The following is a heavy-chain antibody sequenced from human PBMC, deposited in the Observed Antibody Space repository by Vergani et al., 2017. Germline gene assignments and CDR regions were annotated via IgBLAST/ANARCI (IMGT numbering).Heavy chain of an antibody. CDR3: ARGPAQWLRPHYFDY. Sequence: QVQLVESGGGLVKPGGSLRLSCAASGFTFSDYYMSWIRQAPGKGLGWVSYISSSSSYTNYADSVKGRFTISRDNAKNSLYLQMNSLRAEDTAVYYCARGPAQWLRPHYFDYWGQGTLVTVSS. CDR1: GFTFSDYY. CDR2: ISSSSSYT. J-gene: IGHJ4*02. D-gene: IGHD6-19*01. V-gene: IGHV3-11*06.